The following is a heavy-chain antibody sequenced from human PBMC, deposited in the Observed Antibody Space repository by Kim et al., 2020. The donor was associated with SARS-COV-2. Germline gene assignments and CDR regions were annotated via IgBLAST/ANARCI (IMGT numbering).Heavy chain of an antibody. Sequence: GGSLRLSCAASGFTFSSYGMHWVRQAPGKGLEWVAVISYDGSNKYYADSVKGRFTISRDNSKNTLYLQMNSLRAEDTAVYYCAKGRLYYYDSSGYPFDY. D-gene: IGHD3-22*01. CDR2: ISYDGSNK. CDR3: AKGRLYYYDSSGYPFDY. V-gene: IGHV3-30*18. J-gene: IGHJ4*01. CDR1: GFTFSSYG.